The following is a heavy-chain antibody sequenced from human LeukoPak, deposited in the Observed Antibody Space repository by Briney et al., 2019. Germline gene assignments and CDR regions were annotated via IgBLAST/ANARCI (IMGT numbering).Heavy chain of an antibody. CDR1: GGSFSGYY. CDR2: INHSGST. CDR3: ASLLDTLNYDFWSGYLDY. V-gene: IGHV4-34*01. D-gene: IGHD3-3*01. Sequence: SETLSLTCAVYGGSFSGYYWSWIRQPPGKGLEWIGEINHSGSTNYNPSLKSRVTISVDTSKNQFSLRLSSVTAADTAVYYCASLLDTLNYDFWSGYLDYWGQGTLVTVPS. J-gene: IGHJ4*02.